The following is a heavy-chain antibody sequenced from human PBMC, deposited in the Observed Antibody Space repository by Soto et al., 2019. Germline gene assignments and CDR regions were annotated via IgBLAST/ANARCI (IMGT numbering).Heavy chain of an antibody. D-gene: IGHD1-26*01. J-gene: IGHJ5*02. CDR2: IYHSGST. Sequence: PSETLSLTCAVSGGSISSGGYSWSWIRQPPGKGLEWIGYIYHSGSTYYNPSLKSRVTISVDRSKNQFSPKLSSVTAADTAIYYCAKYSGTSSTPAALGQGTLVTVSS. V-gene: IGHV4-30-2*01. CDR1: GGSISSGGYS. CDR3: AKYSGTSSTPAA.